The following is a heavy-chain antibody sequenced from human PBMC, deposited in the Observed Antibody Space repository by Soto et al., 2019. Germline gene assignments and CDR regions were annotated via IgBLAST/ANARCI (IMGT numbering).Heavy chain of an antibody. J-gene: IGHJ5*02. CDR2: IYYSGST. CDR3: ARHYSSGSRNWFDP. D-gene: IGHD6-19*01. V-gene: IGHV4-39*01. Sequence: SETLSLTCSGSGGSINSSSYFWGWVRQPPGKGLEWIGSIYYSGSTYYNPSLRSRVTISVDTSKNQFSLKLSSVTAADTAVFYCARHYSSGSRNWFDPWGQGTLVTVSS. CDR1: GGSINSSSYF.